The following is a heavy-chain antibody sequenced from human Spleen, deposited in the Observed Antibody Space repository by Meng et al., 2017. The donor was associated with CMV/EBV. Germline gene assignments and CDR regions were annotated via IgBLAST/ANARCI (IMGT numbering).Heavy chain of an antibody. Sequence: LSLTCAASGFTFDEYAMHWVRQAPGKGLEWVSGINWNSGTIGYADSVRGRFTISRDNAKNSLYLQMNSLGAEDTAFYYCAKEGLVYGDFDQWGQGTLVTVSS. CDR3: AKEGLVYGDFDQ. D-gene: IGHD2-8*01. CDR2: INWNSGTI. J-gene: IGHJ4*02. CDR1: GFTFDEYA. V-gene: IGHV3-9*01.